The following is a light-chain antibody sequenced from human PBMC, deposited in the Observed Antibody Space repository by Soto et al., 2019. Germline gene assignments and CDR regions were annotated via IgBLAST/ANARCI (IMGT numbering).Light chain of an antibody. Sequence: QSALTQPRSVSGSPGQSVTISCTGTSSDVGGYNYVSWYQQHPGKAPKLMIYDVSKRPSGVPDRCSGSKSGNTASLTISGLQAEDEADYYCCSYAGSYTVVFGTGTKLTVL. CDR3: CSYAGSYTVV. CDR2: DVS. J-gene: IGLJ1*01. CDR1: SSDVGGYNY. V-gene: IGLV2-11*01.